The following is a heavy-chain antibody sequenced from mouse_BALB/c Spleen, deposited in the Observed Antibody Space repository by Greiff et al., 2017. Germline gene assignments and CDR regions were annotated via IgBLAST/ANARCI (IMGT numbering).Heavy chain of an antibody. Sequence: EVQRVESGGGLVKPGGSLKLSCAASGFTFSSYAMSWVRQTPEKRLEWVASISSGGSTYYPDSVKGRFTISRDNARNILYLQMSSLRSEDTAMYYCARGQRDYDEGYAMDYWGQGTSVTVSS. CDR1: GFTFSSYA. J-gene: IGHJ4*01. V-gene: IGHV5-6-5*01. CDR2: ISSGGST. D-gene: IGHD2-4*01. CDR3: ARGQRDYDEGYAMDY.